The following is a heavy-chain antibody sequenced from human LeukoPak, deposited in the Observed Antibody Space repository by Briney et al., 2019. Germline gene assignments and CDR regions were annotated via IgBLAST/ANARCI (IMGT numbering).Heavy chain of an antibody. CDR1: GGTFSSYA. V-gene: IGHV1-69*04. J-gene: IGHJ4*02. CDR2: IIPILGIA. CDR3: ARGIAAAAEEGY. D-gene: IGHD6-13*01. Sequence: GASVKVSCKASGGTFSSYAISWVRQAPGQGLEWMGRIIPILGIANYAQKFQGRVTITADKSTSTAYMELSSLRSEDTAVYYCARGIAAAAEEGYWGQGTLVTVSS.